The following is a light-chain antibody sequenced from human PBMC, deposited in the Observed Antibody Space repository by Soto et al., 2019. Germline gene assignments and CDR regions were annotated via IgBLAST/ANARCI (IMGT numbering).Light chain of an antibody. CDR1: ESVSSN. CDR3: QQYNNWLT. CDR2: GAS. Sequence: EIGMTQSPATLSVSPGERATLSCRASESVSSNLAWYQQKPGQAPRPLIYGASTRATGIPARFSGSGSGTEFTLTISSLQSEDFALYYCQQYNNWLTFGGGTKVEIK. V-gene: IGKV3-15*01. J-gene: IGKJ4*01.